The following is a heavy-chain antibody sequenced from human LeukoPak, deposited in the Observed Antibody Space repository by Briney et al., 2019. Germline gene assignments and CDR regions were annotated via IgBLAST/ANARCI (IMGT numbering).Heavy chain of an antibody. CDR2: IYHSGST. Sequence: KPSETLSLTCAVSGGSISSSNWWSWIRQPPGKWLEWIGEIYHSGSTNYNPSLKSRVTISVDKSKNQFSLKLSSVTAADTAVYYCARDRGDSSSWFGTRYYYYYYMDVWGKGTTVTVSS. CDR3: ARDRGDSSSWFGTRYYYYYYMDV. V-gene: IGHV4-4*02. J-gene: IGHJ6*03. D-gene: IGHD6-13*01. CDR1: GGSISSSNW.